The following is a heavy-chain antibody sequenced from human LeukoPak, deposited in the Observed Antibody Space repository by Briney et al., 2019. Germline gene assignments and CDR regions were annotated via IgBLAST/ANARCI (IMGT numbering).Heavy chain of an antibody. CDR1: GGSISSGDYY. Sequence: TSETLSLTCTVSGGSISSGDYYWGWLRQPPGKGLEWIGSLYYTGTTYYNPSLKSRVTISVDTSKNQFSLNLTSVTAADTAVYYCARSLTDYSSGWYFDSWGQGTLVTVSS. V-gene: IGHV4-39*01. D-gene: IGHD6-19*01. CDR2: LYYTGTT. CDR3: ARSLTDYSSGWYFDS. J-gene: IGHJ4*02.